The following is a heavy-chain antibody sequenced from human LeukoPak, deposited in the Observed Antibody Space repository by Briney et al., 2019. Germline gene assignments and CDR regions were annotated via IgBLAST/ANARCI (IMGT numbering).Heavy chain of an antibody. D-gene: IGHD5-24*01. CDR1: GVSSFSTYE. J-gene: IGHJ4*02. CDR2: ISNAGSTI. CDR3: ATARRDDYNFFGDY. V-gene: IGHV3-48*03. Sequence: GGSLRLSCAASGVSSFSTYEMLWGRQAPGKGLDWVSYISNAGSTISYADSVKGRITISRDNTKKSLYLQMNSVRVEDTALYYCATARRDDYNFFGDYWGQGTLVSVSS.